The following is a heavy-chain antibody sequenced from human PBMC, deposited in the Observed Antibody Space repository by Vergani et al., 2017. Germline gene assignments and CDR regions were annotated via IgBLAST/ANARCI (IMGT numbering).Heavy chain of an antibody. J-gene: IGHJ6*03. CDR3: ARPLYYYYYMDV. CDR1: GGSISSSTYY. V-gene: IGHV4-39*01. CDR2: VYYSGST. Sequence: QLQLQESGPGLVKPSETLSLTCTVSGGSISSSTYYWGWIRQPPGRGLEWLGSVYYSGSTYYNPSTRSRVTISVDTSKSQFSLRLNSVTAADTAVYYCARPLYYYYYMDVWGNGTTVTVSS.